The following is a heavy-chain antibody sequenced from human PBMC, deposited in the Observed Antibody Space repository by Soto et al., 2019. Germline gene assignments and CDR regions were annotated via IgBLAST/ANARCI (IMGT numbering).Heavy chain of an antibody. CDR1: GFIVSNKH. CDR3: VGAAPGD. Sequence: GSLRLSCAASGFIVSNKHMGWIRQAPGKGLESVSILYTGDRTYYADSVKGRFTISRDNSKNTVSLQMNGLRDEDTAMYYCVGAAPGDWGQGTPVTVSS. V-gene: IGHV3-53*05. D-gene: IGHD3-16*01. CDR2: LYTGDRT. J-gene: IGHJ4*02.